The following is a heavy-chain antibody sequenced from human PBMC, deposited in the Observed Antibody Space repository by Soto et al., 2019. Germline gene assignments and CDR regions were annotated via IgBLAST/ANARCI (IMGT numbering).Heavy chain of an antibody. CDR2: IYWDDDK. CDR1: GFSLSTSGVG. J-gene: IGHJ4*02. D-gene: IGHD1-20*01. CDR3: THKPSTVYYFDY. Sequence: QITLKESGPALLKPTQTLTLTCTFSGFSLSTSGVGVGWIRQPPGKALEWLALIYWDDDKRYSPSLKSRLTITKDTSKNQVVLTMTNMDPVDTATYYCTHKPSTVYYFDYWGQGALVTVSS. V-gene: IGHV2-5*02.